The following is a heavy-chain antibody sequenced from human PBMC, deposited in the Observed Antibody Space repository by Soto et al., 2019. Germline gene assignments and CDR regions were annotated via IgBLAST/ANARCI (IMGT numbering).Heavy chain of an antibody. CDR1: GGTVRSATYL. Sequence: SETLSLTCTFSGGTVRSATYLLSWVRQPPGGGLEWIAYILHSGSSMYNPSLKSRVTISLSTSKTQFSLRLTSVTAADTAVYYCARGMYKSGWNLDLWGQGIVVTVSS. D-gene: IGHD6-19*01. CDR3: ARGMYKSGWNLDL. V-gene: IGHV4-61*01. CDR2: ILHSGSS. J-gene: IGHJ5*02.